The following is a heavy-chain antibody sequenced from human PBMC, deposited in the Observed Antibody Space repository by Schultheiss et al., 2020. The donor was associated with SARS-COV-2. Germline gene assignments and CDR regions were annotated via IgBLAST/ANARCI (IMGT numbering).Heavy chain of an antibody. CDR2: IKSKTDGGTT. V-gene: IGHV3-15*01. CDR1: GFTFSNAW. Sequence: GGSLRLSCAASGFTFSNAWMSWVRQAPGKGLEWVGRIKSKTDGGTTDYAAPVKGRFTISRDDSKNTLYLQMNSLRAEDTAVYYCAAGRGYYFDYWGQGTLVTVSS. CDR3: AAGRGYYFDY. D-gene: IGHD5-24*01. J-gene: IGHJ4*02.